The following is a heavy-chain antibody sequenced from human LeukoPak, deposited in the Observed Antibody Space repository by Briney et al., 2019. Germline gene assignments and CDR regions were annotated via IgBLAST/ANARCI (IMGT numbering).Heavy chain of an antibody. Sequence: APVKVSCKASGYTFTDFYMHWVRQAPGQGLEWMGWINPNSGGTNYAQKFQGRVTMTRDTSISTAYMELSSLRSDDTAVYYCARGHGSYYYYMDVWGKGTTVTVSS. CDR3: ARGHGSYYYYMDV. J-gene: IGHJ6*03. V-gene: IGHV1-2*02. D-gene: IGHD3-10*01. CDR2: INPNSGGT. CDR1: GYTFTDFY.